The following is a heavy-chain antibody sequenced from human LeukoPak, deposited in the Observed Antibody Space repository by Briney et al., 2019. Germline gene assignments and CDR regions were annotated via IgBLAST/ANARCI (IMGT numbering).Heavy chain of an antibody. CDR3: ARRYSNYFFDY. J-gene: IGHJ4*02. V-gene: IGHV4-59*08. CDR2: IYHSGST. D-gene: IGHD4-11*01. CDR1: GGSISSYY. Sequence: SETLSLTCTVSGGSISSYYWSWIRQPPGKGLEWIGNIYHSGSTYYNASLKSRVTISVDTSKNQFSLKLSSVTAADTAVYYCARRYSNYFFDYWGQGTLVTVSS.